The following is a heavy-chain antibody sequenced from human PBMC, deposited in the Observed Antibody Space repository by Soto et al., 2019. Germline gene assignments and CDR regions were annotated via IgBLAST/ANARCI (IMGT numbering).Heavy chain of an antibody. D-gene: IGHD3-22*01. CDR2: ISGSGGST. J-gene: IGHJ4*02. CDR1: GFTFSSYA. CDR3: AKYTGVTMIVVVSDSDS. Sequence: GGSLRLSCAASGFTFSSYAMSWVRQALGKGLEWISAISGSGGSTYYADSVKGRFTISRDNSKNTLYLQTNSLRADDTAVYYCAKYTGVTMIVVVSDSDSWSQGTLAPVSS. V-gene: IGHV3-23*01.